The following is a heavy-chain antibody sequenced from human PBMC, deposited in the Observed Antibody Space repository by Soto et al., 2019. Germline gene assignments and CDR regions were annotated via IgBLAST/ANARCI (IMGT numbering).Heavy chain of an antibody. CDR1: GFTFSNYA. CDR2: ISGGGGST. CDR3: ALKGAAGAIY. V-gene: IGHV3-23*01. D-gene: IGHD2-15*01. Sequence: GGSLRLSCAASGFTFSNYAMNWVRQAPGKGLEWVSAISGGGGSTYYADSVKGRFTISRDNSKNTLDLQMNTLRAEDTAIYYWALKGAAGAIYWGQGTLVTVSS. J-gene: IGHJ4*02.